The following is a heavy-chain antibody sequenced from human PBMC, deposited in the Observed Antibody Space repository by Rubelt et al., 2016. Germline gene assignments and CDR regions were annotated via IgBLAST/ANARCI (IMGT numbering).Heavy chain of an antibody. Sequence: EVQMVESGGGLVQPGGSLRLSCAGSGFTFSGYAMSWVRQAPGKGLEWVSTISGSGDSTFHADSVMGRFTISRDTSKNTLYLQMNSLRAEDTAVYYCARYSGDYEDHGDYWGQGTLVTVSS. J-gene: IGHJ4*02. D-gene: IGHD4-17*01. CDR3: ARYSGDYEDHGDY. CDR1: GFTFSGYA. CDR2: ISGSGDST. V-gene: IGHV3-23*04.